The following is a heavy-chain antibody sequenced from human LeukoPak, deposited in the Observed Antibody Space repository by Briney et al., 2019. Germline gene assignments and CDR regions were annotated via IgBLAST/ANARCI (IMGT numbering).Heavy chain of an antibody. CDR3: AKDTIAAAGPYYYYYMDV. J-gene: IGHJ6*03. V-gene: IGHV3-48*03. CDR2: ISSSGSTI. D-gene: IGHD6-13*01. CDR1: GFTFSSYE. Sequence: GGSLRLSCAASGFTFSSYEMNWVRQAPGKGLEWVSYISSSGSTIYYADSVKGRFTISRDNAKNSLYLQMNSLRAEDTALYYCAKDTIAAAGPYYYYYMDVWGKGTTVTISS.